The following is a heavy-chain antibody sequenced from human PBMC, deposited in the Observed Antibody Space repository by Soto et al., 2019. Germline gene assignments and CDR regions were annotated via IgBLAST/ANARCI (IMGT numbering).Heavy chain of an antibody. CDR1: GYTFTSYE. V-gene: IGHV1-46*01. J-gene: IGHJ4*02. D-gene: IGHD2-21*02. Sequence: QVQLVQSGAEVKMPGASVKLSCTASGYTFTSYELQWGRQATGQGPDWMAIINPYGGSTGYAQKFQGRVTVPRDTATSTVYMELRSLISADTAVYYCARVRTCGGDCYGFDYCVQGTLVTVSS. CDR2: INPYGGST. CDR3: ARVRTCGGDCYGFDY.